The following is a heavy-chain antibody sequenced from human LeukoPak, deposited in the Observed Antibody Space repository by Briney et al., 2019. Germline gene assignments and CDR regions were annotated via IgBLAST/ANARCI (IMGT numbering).Heavy chain of an antibody. CDR2: TSAYNGNT. CDR1: GYTFTSYG. CDR3: AREVTYYDYVWGSYRYFDY. J-gene: IGHJ4*02. V-gene: IGHV1-18*01. D-gene: IGHD3-16*02. Sequence: ASVKVSCKASGYTFTSYGISWVRQAPGQGLEWMGWTSAYNGNTNYAQKLQGRVTMTTDTSTSTAYMELRSLRSDDTAVYYCAREVTYYDYVWGSYRYFDYWGQGTLVTVSS.